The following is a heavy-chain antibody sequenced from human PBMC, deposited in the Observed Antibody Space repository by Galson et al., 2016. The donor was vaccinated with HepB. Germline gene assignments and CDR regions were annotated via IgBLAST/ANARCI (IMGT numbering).Heavy chain of an antibody. Sequence: SLRLSCAASGFIFSSYSLNWVRQAPGKGLEWVASVSSASRYIYYGDSVKGRFTISRDDAKKSLYLQMNSLRAEDTALYYCARAGSLTDAFNIWGRGTMVTVSS. CDR2: VSSASRYI. D-gene: IGHD3-10*01. CDR1: GFIFSSYS. V-gene: IGHV3-21*01. J-gene: IGHJ3*02. CDR3: ARAGSLTDAFNI.